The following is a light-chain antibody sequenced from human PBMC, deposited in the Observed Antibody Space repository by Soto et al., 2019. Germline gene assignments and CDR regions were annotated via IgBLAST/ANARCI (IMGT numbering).Light chain of an antibody. CDR3: QQYDTSPRT. CDR1: QSVSSNY. CDR2: GAS. J-gene: IGKJ1*01. V-gene: IGKV3-20*01. Sequence: EVMLTQSPGTLSLSPGERATLSCRASQSVSSNYLAWYQQKSGQAPRLLIYGASNRATGIPDRFSGSGSGTHFTLTIRRLEPEDFAVYYCQQYDTSPRTFGQGPKVEFK.